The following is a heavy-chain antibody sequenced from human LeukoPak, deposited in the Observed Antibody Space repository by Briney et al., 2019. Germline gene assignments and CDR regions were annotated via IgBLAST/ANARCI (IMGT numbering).Heavy chain of an antibody. CDR1: GGSISSGSYY. CDR2: IYTSGST. J-gene: IGHJ4*02. CDR3: ARVTTGGYYNY. V-gene: IGHV4-61*02. D-gene: IGHD3-22*01. Sequence: SETLSLTCTVSGGSISSGSYYWSWIRQPAGKGLEWIGRIYTSGSTNYNPSLKSRVTISLDTSENHFSLKLSSVTAADTAVYHCARVTTGGYYNYWGQGTLVTVSS.